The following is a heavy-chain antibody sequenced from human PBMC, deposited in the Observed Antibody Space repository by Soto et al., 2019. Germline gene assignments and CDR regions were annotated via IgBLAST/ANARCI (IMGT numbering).Heavy chain of an antibody. CDR2: LWYDGSSE. CDR3: ARGLAKVAGGAFDI. CDR1: GFSFSFSG. J-gene: IGHJ3*02. D-gene: IGHD3-16*01. V-gene: IGHV3-33*01. Sequence: QVHLVESGGDVVQPGRSLRLSCAASGFSFSFSGMHWVRQAPGKGLEWVAGLWYDGSSENYADSVKGRFTISRHNSKNTLHLQMDSLRVEDTAMYYCARGLAKVAGGAFDIWGQGTMVIVSS.